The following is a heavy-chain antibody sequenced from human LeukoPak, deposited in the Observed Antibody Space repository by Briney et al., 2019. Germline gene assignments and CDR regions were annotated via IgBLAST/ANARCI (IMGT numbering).Heavy chain of an antibody. CDR3: ARDFARTVFGVVIGGFDY. CDR1: GFTFSSYS. V-gene: IGHV3-48*01. J-gene: IGHJ4*02. D-gene: IGHD3-3*01. CDR2: ISSSSSTI. Sequence: PGGSLRLSCAASGFTFSSYSMNWVRQAPGKGLEWVSYISSSSSTIYYADSVKGRFTISRDNAKNSLYLQMNSLRAEDTAVYYCARDFARTVFGVVIGGFDYWGQGTLVTVSS.